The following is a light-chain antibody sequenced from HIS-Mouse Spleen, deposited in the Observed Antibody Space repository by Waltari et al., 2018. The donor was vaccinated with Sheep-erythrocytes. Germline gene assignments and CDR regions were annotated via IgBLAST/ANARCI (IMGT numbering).Light chain of an antibody. V-gene: IGLV2-23*01. Sequence: QSALTQPASVSGSPGQSITISGTGTSSDVGRYNLFSWYQQHPGKAPKLLIYEGSTRPSGVSNRFSGSKSGNTASLTISGLQAEDVADYYCCSYAGSSTLVFGGGTKLTVL. CDR2: EGS. CDR3: CSYAGSSTLV. CDR1: SSDVGRYNL. J-gene: IGLJ2*01.